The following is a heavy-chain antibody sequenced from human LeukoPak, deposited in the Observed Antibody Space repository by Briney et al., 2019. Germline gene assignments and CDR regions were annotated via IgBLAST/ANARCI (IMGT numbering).Heavy chain of an antibody. CDR3: ARDGSGMRPFDY. CDR2: IYYSGST. J-gene: IGHJ4*02. Sequence: SETLSLTCSVSGGSISSSSHYWDWIRQPPGEGLEWIGSIYYSGSTNYNPSLKSRVTMSVDTSKNQFSLRLSSVTAADTAVYYCARDGSGMRPFDYWGQGTLVTVSS. D-gene: IGHD3-10*01. CDR1: GGSISSSSHY. V-gene: IGHV4-39*07.